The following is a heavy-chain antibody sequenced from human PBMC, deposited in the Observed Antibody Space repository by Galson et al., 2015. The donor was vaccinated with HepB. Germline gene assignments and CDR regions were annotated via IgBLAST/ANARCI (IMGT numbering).Heavy chain of an antibody. Sequence: PALVKPTQTLTLPCTFSGFSLSTSGVGVGWIRQPPGKALEWLALIYWDADKRHSTSLKSRLTITKDTSKNQVVLTMTNMDPVYTATYYCAQLLEKGVPAWGQGTLVTVSS. CDR3: AQLLEKGVPA. J-gene: IGHJ4*02. CDR2: IYWDADK. D-gene: IGHD2-2*01. CDR1: GFSLSTSGVG. V-gene: IGHV2-5*02.